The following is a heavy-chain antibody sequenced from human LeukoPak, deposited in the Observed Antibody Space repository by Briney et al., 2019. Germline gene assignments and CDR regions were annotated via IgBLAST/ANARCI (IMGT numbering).Heavy chain of an antibody. V-gene: IGHV3-23*01. Sequence: GGSLRLSCAGSELTFSFYAMTWVRQAPGKGLEWVSGISGSGGSTYYADSVKGRFTISRDNSKNTLYLQMNSLRAEDTAVYYCAKQGIWFGESSLDYWGQGTLVTISS. CDR3: AKQGIWFGESSLDY. D-gene: IGHD3-10*01. J-gene: IGHJ4*02. CDR2: ISGSGGST. CDR1: ELTFSFYA.